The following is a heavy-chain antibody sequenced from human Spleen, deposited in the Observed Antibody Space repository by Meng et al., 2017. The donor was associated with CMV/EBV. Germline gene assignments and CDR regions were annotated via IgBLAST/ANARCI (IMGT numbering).Heavy chain of an antibody. Sequence: GGSLRLSCAASGFNFDDYGMSWVRQAPGKGLQWVSGISASGGNTDYTDSVKGRFTISRDNSKNTLYLQMNTLRAEDTAVYYCAKAGCTSTNCYYYDIWGRGTMVTVSS. D-gene: IGHD2-2*01. V-gene: IGHV3-23*01. J-gene: IGHJ3*02. CDR3: AKAGCTSTNCYYYDI. CDR2: ISASGGNT. CDR1: GFNFDDYG.